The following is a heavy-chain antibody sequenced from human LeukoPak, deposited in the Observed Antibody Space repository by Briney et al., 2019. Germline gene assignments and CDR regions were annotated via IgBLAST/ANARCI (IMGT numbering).Heavy chain of an antibody. CDR1: GGSITSNSYY. J-gene: IGHJ4*02. CDR3: ARGRRWLQIFDY. CDR2: FYYSEST. V-gene: IGHV4-39*01. D-gene: IGHD5-24*01. Sequence: SETLSLTCTVSGGSITSNSYYWGWIRQPPGKGLEWIGIFYYSESTYYNPSLKSRVTISVDTSKNQFSLKLSSVTAADTAVYYCARGRRWLQIFDYWGQGTLVTVSS.